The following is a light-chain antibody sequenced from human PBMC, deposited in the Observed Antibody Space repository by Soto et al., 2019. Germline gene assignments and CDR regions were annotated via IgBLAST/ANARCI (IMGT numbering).Light chain of an antibody. CDR1: SSDVGGYDY. J-gene: IGLJ1*01. CDR2: EVS. V-gene: IGLV2-14*01. CDR3: GSYTNNTTPYV. Sequence: QSVLTQPASVSGSPGQSITISCTGTSSDVGGYDYVSWYQQYPGKAPKLMISEVSNRPSGVSNRFSGSKSGNTASLTISGLQAEGEADYYCGSYTNNTTPYVFGTGTKVTVL.